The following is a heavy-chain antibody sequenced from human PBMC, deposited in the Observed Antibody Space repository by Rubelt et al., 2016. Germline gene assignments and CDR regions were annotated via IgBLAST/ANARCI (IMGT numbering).Heavy chain of an antibody. Sequence: EVELVESGGGLVQPGGSLRLSCAAPGLTFSSYAMSWVRQAPGKGLEWVSVIYSGGSTHYADYVKGRFTISRDNSKNAVYLQMNSLGAEETAVYYCLRTPGSGYWVGLATYYMDVWGTGTTVTVSS. CDR1: GLTFSSYA. J-gene: IGHJ6*03. CDR2: IYSGGST. V-gene: IGHV3-66*01. CDR3: LRTPGSGYWVGLATYYMDV. D-gene: IGHD3-3*01.